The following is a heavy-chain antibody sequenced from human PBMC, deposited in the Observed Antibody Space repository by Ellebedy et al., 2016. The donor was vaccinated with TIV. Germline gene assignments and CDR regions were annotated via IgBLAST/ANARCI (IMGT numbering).Heavy chain of an antibody. CDR2: ISYDGSNQ. CDR3: ASSNPRAAVGTGFDY. CDR1: GFPFSSYA. V-gene: IGHV3-30-3*01. Sequence: GESLKISCAASGFPFSSYAMHWVRQAPGKGLEWVAVISYDGSNQYYADAVKGRFTISRDNSKNTLYLQMNSLRAEDTAVYYCASSNPRAAVGTGFDYWGQGTLVTVSS. J-gene: IGHJ4*02. D-gene: IGHD6-13*01.